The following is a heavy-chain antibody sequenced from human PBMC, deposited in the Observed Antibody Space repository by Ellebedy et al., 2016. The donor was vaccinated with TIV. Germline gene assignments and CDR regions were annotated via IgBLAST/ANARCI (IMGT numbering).Heavy chain of an antibody. V-gene: IGHV1-2*02. CDR3: ARSKSQYYDFWSGYLN. Sequence: ASVKVSXKASGGTFSSYAISWVRQAPGQGLEWMGWINPNSGSTNYAQKFQGRVTMTRDTSISTAYMELSRLRSDDTAVYYCARSKSQYYDFWSGYLNWGQGTLVTVSS. CDR2: INPNSGST. J-gene: IGHJ4*02. CDR1: GGTFSSYA. D-gene: IGHD3-3*01.